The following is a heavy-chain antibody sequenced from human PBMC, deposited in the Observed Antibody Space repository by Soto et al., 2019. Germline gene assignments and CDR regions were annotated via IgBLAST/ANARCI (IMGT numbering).Heavy chain of an antibody. CDR3: ARAPNNYYDSSGYYDY. CDR1: GFTASSNY. CDR2: IYSGGST. Sequence: VGSLRLSCAASGFTASSNYMSWVRQAPGKGLEWVSVIYSGGSTYYADSVKGRFTISRDNSKNTLYLQMNSLRAEDTAVYYCARAPNNYYDSSGYYDYWGQGTLVTVSS. D-gene: IGHD3-22*01. V-gene: IGHV3-53*01. J-gene: IGHJ4*02.